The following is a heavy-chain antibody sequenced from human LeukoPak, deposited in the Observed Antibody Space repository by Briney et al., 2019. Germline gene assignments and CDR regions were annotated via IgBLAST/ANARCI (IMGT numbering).Heavy chain of an antibody. J-gene: IGHJ4*02. D-gene: IGHD4-23*01. CDR2: IKNRAKIYST. V-gene: IGHV3-72*01. CDR1: GLTLSNYG. Sequence: PGGSLRLSCAVCGLTLSNYGMSWVRQAPGRALEVVARIKNRAKIYSTHYGESVRGRFTISRDDSENSVYLQMNSLTSADTAVYFCVDLGSTVGYWGQGTLVTVSS. CDR3: VDLGSTVGY.